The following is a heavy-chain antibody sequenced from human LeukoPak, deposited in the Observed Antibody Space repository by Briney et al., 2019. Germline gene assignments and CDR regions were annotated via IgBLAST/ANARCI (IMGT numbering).Heavy chain of an antibody. CDR2: ISYEGSVT. CDR1: GFTFSNYA. CDR3: AKSSYYDTSGFYREYYFDY. J-gene: IGHJ4*02. Sequence: GGSLRLSCAASGFTFSNYAFHWVRQPPGKGLEWAAVISYEGSVTYYADSVKGRFTISRDNPKNTLYLQMNSLRAEDTAVYYCAKSSYYDTSGFYREYYFDYWGQGTLVTVSS. V-gene: IGHV3-30*18. D-gene: IGHD3-22*01.